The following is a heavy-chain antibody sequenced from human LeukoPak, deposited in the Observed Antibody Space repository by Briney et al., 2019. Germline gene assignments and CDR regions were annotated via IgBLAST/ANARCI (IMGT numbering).Heavy chain of an antibody. D-gene: IGHD3-16*01. CDR1: GFTFSTYS. CDR3: AGDQGGNRWTY. Sequence: GGSLRLSCAASGFTFSTYSMNWVRQAPGKGLEWDSSISTRSSYIYYVDSVRVRFTISRDNAKKSLYLQMNSLRVEDSAVYYCAGDQGGNRWTYWGQGTLVTVSS. V-gene: IGHV3-21*01. J-gene: IGHJ4*02. CDR2: ISTRSSYI.